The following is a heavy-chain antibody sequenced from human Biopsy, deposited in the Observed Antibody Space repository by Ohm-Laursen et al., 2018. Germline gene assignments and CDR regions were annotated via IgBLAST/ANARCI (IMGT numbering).Heavy chain of an antibody. CDR2: ISASGNHI. D-gene: IGHD2-8*01. J-gene: IGHJ4*02. CDR3: ARDGEAKYCKHGVCPSDF. CDR1: GFTFSNAW. Sequence: GSLRLSCAASGFTFSNAWMSWVRQAPGKGLEWVSSISASGNHIYYTDSVKGRFTVSRDNGKNSVYLQMNSLRVEDTAVYYCARDGEAKYCKHGVCPSDFWGQGTLVTVSS. V-gene: IGHV3-21*01.